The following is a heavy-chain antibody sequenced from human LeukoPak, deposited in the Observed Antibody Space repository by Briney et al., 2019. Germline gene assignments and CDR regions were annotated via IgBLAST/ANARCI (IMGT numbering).Heavy chain of an antibody. D-gene: IGHD2-2*01. J-gene: IGHJ5*02. V-gene: IGHV4-30-4*08. CDR3: ASTDCSDTRGSGANWFDP. CDR2: IYYSGSTY. Sequence: PSQTLSLTCTVSGGSISRGDYYWSWIRQSPGKGLEWIGCIYYSGSTYYYNPSLKSRITISVDTSKNQFSLKLSSVTAADTAIYYCASTDCSDTRGSGANWFDPWGQGTLVTVSS. CDR1: GGSISRGDYY.